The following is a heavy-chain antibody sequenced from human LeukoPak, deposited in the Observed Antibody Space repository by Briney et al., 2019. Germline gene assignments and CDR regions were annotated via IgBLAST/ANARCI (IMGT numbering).Heavy chain of an antibody. V-gene: IGHV4-39*01. D-gene: IGHD3-10*01. CDR3: ARQLYASGSYYAPIDV. J-gene: IGHJ6*03. CDR1: GGSISSSSYF. CDR2: IHYSGST. Sequence: SETLSLTCTVSGGSISSSSYFWGRIRQPPGKGLEWIGSIHYSGSTYFNPSLKSRVTISVDPSNNQFSLKLTSVTAADTALYFCARQLYASGSYYAPIDVWGKGTTVTISS.